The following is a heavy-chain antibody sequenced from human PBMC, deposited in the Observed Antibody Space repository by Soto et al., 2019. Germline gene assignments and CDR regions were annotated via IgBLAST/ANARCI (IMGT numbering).Heavy chain of an antibody. Sequence: QVQLVQSGAEVKKPGSSVKVSCKASGGTFSSYAISWVRQAPGQGLEWMGGIIPIFGTANYAQKFQGRVTITADESTSTAYMELSSLRSEYTAVYYCARDGGPLRGYSDGPHTFIDYWGQGTLVTVSS. D-gene: IGHD5-18*01. J-gene: IGHJ4*02. CDR3: ARDGGPLRGYSDGPHTFIDY. CDR2: IIPIFGTA. CDR1: GGTFSSYA. V-gene: IGHV1-69*01.